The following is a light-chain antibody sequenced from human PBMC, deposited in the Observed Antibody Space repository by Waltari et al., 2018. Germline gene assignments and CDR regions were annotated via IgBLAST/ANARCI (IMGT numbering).Light chain of an antibody. Sequence: SYMLAHPASVSGAPGNTARINCEGPNVGSKNVHWYQLRPGQTPVLVVHDKRFSGSNSGNTATLIISGVEAGDEADYFCQVWDGSSDHYVFGTGTAVTV. CDR3: QVWDGSSDHYV. CDR1: NVGSKN. V-gene: IGLV3-21*03. CDR2: D. J-gene: IGLJ1*01.